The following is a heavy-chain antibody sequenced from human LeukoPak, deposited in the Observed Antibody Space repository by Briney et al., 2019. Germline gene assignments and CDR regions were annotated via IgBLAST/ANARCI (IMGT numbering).Heavy chain of an antibody. CDR2: ISSSGSTI. D-gene: IGHD3-10*01. J-gene: IGHJ5*02. CDR3: ARDPMVRGVIMTYQNWFDP. CDR1: GFTFSDYY. V-gene: IGHV3-11*01. Sequence: GGSLRLSCAASGFTFSDYYMSWIRQAPGKGLEWVSYISSSGSTIYYADSVKGRFTISRDNAKNSLYLQMNSLRAEDTAVYYCARDPMVRGVIMTYQNWFDPWGQGTLVTVSS.